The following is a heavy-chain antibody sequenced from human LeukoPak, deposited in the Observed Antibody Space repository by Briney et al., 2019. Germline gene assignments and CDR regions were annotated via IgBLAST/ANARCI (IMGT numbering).Heavy chain of an antibody. CDR2: ISSSSSYI. Sequence: GRSLRLSCAASGFTFSSYAMYWVRQAPGKGLEWVSSISSSSSYIFYADSVKGRFTMSRDNAKKSLFLQMNSLRAEDTAVYYCARDYGDYEPGRHHYYYYYMDVWGKGTTVTVSS. CDR3: ARDYGDYEPGRHHYYYYYMDV. J-gene: IGHJ6*03. V-gene: IGHV3-21*01. CDR1: GFTFSSYA. D-gene: IGHD4-17*01.